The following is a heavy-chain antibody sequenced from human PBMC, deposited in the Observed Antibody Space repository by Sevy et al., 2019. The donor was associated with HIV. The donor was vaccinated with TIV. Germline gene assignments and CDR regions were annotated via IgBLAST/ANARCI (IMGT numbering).Heavy chain of an antibody. Sequence: GGSLRLSCAASEFMFSTYAMHWVRQAPGKGLEWVAVISYDGSRHYYGESGKGRFTISRDDSKNTLLLQMNSLRLEDTAFYYCARDAGYSTDWYPSDYWGQGTLVTVSS. CDR1: EFMFSTYA. D-gene: IGHD6-19*01. V-gene: IGHV3-30-3*01. J-gene: IGHJ4*02. CDR3: ARDAGYSTDWYPSDY. CDR2: ISYDGSRH.